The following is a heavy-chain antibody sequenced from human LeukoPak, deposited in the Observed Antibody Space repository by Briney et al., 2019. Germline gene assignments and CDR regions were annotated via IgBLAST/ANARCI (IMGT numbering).Heavy chain of an antibody. CDR2: IYYSGST. D-gene: IGHD1-7*01. V-gene: IGHV4-39*01. CDR1: GGSISSSSYY. Sequence: SETLSLTCTVSGGSISSSSYYWGWIRQPPGKGLEWIGSIYYSGSTYYNPSLKSRVTISVDTSKNQFSLKLSSVTAADTAVYYCARQPLELPYYYYYMDVWGKGTTVTVSS. J-gene: IGHJ6*03. CDR3: ARQPLELPYYYYYMDV.